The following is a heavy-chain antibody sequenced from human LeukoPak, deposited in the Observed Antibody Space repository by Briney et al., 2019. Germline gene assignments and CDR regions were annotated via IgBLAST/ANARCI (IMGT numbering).Heavy chain of an antibody. CDR3: ARRSAGTYDY. CDR2: IYPGDSDT. V-gene: IGHV5-51*01. Sequence: GESLKISCKGSGYSFTTYWIGWVRQMPGKGLEWMGIIYPGDSDTTYSPSLQGQVTISADTSISTAYLQWSSLKASDTATYYCARRSAGTYDYWGQGTLVTVSS. J-gene: IGHJ4*02. CDR1: GYSFTTYW. D-gene: IGHD6-13*01.